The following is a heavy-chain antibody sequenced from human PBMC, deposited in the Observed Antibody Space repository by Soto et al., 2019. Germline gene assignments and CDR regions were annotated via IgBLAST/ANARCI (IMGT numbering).Heavy chain of an antibody. V-gene: IGHV4-59*01. Sequence: SETLSLTCTVSGGSISSYYWSWIRQPPGKGLEWIGYIYYSGSTNYNPSLKSRVTISVDTSMNQFSLKLSSVTAADTAVYYCARDRGYYGSGSYYLDYWGQGTLVTVSS. D-gene: IGHD3-10*01. CDR2: IYYSGST. J-gene: IGHJ4*02. CDR1: GGSISSYY. CDR3: ARDRGYYGSGSYYLDY.